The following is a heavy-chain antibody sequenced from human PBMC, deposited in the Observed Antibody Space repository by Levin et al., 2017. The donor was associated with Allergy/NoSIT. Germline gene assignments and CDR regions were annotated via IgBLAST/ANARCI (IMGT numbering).Heavy chain of an antibody. CDR1: GFTFSSYA. CDR3: ARDGGDDYGDVFDY. V-gene: IGHV3-30-3*01. J-gene: IGHJ4*02. D-gene: IGHD4-17*01. Sequence: GGSLRLSCAASGFTFSSYAMHWVRQAPGKGLEWVAVISYDGSNKYYADSVKGRFTISRDNSKNTLYLQMNSLRAEDTAVYYCARDGGDDYGDVFDYWGQGTLVTVSS. CDR2: ISYDGSNK.